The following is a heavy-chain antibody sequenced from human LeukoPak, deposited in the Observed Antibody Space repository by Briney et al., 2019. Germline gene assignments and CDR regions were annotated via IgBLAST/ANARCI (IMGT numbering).Heavy chain of an antibody. V-gene: IGHV4-4*02. D-gene: IGHD3-10*01. CDR2: IHHSGST. Sequence: SSETLSLTCAVSGGSISSRNWWSWVRQPPGKGLEWIAEIHHSGSTNYNPSLKSRVTISVDKSKNQFSLKLSSVTAADTAAYYCARIRGFRADYYYYYMDVWGKGTTVTVSS. J-gene: IGHJ6*03. CDR3: ARIRGFRADYYYYYMDV. CDR1: GGSISSRNW.